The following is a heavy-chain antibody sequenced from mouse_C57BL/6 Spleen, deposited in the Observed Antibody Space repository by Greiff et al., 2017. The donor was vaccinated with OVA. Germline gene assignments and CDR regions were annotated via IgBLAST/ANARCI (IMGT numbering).Heavy chain of an antibody. CDR1: GYTFTSYW. CDR2: IDPSDSYT. CDR3: ARLNGNYGYFDV. D-gene: IGHD2-1*01. Sequence: QVQLQQPGAELVMPGASVKLSCKASGYTFTSYWMHWVKQRPGQGLEWIGEIDPSDSYTNYNQKFKGKSTLTVDKSSSTAYMQLSSLTSEDSAVYYCARLNGNYGYFDVWGTGTTVTVSS. V-gene: IGHV1-69*01. J-gene: IGHJ1*03.